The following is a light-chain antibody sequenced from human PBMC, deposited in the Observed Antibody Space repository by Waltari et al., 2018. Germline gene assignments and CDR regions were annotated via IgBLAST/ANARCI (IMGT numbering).Light chain of an antibody. CDR1: SSNIGNNY. CDR3: GTWDSSLSGAV. V-gene: IGLV1-51*02. Sequence: QSVLTQPPSVSAAPGQRVTISCSGGSSNIGNNYVSWYRQFPGTAPKLLIYENSGLTSVIPGRFAGSKSGTSATLDITGLQAGDEADYYCGTWDSSLSGAVFGGGTHLTVL. CDR2: ENS. J-gene: IGLJ7*01.